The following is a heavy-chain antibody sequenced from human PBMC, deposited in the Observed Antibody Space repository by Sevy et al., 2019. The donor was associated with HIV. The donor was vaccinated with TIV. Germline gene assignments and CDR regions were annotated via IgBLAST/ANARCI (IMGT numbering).Heavy chain of an antibody. Sequence: SETLSLTCTVSGGSVTSADYSWGWFRQPPGKGLEWIGCIYNSEQTYYNPSLKSRVAISVDASQNVFSLKLTSGTAADTAVYYCSPWLAASAFFHPWCLGYLVTVSS. CDR1: GGSVTSADYS. D-gene: IGHD6-19*01. J-gene: IGHJ5*02. CDR3: SPWLAASAFFHP. V-gene: IGHV4-39*02. CDR2: IYNSEQT.